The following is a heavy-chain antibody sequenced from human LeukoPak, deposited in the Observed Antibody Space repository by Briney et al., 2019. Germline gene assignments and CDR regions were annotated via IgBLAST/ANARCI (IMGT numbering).Heavy chain of an antibody. Sequence: GGSLRLSCAAPGFTFSSYSMNWIRQAPGKGLEWVSYHSSSSSTIYYADSVKGRFTISRDNAKNSLYLQMNSLRAEDTAVYYCARDWADEAIPAAYYYYYMDVWGKGTTVTVSS. D-gene: IGHD2-2*01. CDR3: ARDWADEAIPAAYYYYYMDV. CDR2: HSSSSSTI. V-gene: IGHV3-48*04. J-gene: IGHJ6*03. CDR1: GFTFSSYS.